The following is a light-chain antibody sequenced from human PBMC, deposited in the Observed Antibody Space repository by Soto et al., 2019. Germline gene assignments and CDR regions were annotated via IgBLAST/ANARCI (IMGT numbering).Light chain of an antibody. CDR2: AAS. V-gene: IGKV1-9*01. J-gene: IGKJ2*01. Sequence: DIQMTQSPSSLSASVGDRVTITCRASQSITTYLHWYQKKPGKAPKLLIYAASTLQSGVPSRFSGSGSGTDFTLTISSLQPEDFATYYCQQLNSYPRVTFGQGTKLEIK. CDR1: QSITTY. CDR3: QQLNSYPRVT.